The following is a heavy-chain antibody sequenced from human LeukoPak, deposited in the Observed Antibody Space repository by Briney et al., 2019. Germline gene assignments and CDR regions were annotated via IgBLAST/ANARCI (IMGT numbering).Heavy chain of an antibody. Sequence: ASVKVSCKASGGTFSSYAISWVRQAPGQGLEWMGWISAYNGNTNYAQKIQGRVTMTTDTTTSTAYMELRSLRSDDTAIYYCARDRIDYGSGSEIDYWGQGTLVTVSS. J-gene: IGHJ4*02. CDR1: GGTFSSYA. V-gene: IGHV1-18*01. CDR3: ARDRIDYGSGSEIDY. CDR2: ISAYNGNT. D-gene: IGHD3-10*01.